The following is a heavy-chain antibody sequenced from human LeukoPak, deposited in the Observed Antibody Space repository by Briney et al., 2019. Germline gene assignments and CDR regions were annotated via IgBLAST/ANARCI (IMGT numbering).Heavy chain of an antibody. CDR3: ARDKRQRLVHNFDY. CDR1: GFTFSSYS. Sequence: GGSLRLSCAASGFTFSSYSMNWVRQAPGKGLEWVSSISSSSNYIYYADSVKGRFTISRDNAKNSLYLQMNSLGAEDTAVYYCARDKRQRLVHNFDYWGQGTLVTVSS. CDR2: ISSSSNYI. V-gene: IGHV3-21*01. J-gene: IGHJ4*02. D-gene: IGHD1-1*01.